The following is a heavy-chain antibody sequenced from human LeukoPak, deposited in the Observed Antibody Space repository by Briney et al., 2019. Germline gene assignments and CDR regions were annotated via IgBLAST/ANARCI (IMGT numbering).Heavy chain of an antibody. CDR1: GGSFSGYY. CDR2: INHSGST. CDR3: ARDTEYCSSTSCQNWIDP. D-gene: IGHD2-2*01. J-gene: IGHJ5*02. V-gene: IGHV4-34*01. Sequence: SETLSLTCAVYGGSFSGYYWSWIRQPPGKGLEWIGEINHSGSTNYNPSLKSRVTISVDTSKNQFSLKLSSVTAADTAVYYCARDTEYCSSTSCQNWIDPWGQGTLVTVS.